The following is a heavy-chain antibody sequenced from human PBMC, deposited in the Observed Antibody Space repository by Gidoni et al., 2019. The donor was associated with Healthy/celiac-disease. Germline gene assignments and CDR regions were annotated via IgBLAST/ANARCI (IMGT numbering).Heavy chain of an antibody. J-gene: IGHJ4*02. V-gene: IGHV3-30-3*01. Sequence: GFTFSSYAMHWVRQAPGKGLEWVAVISYDGSNKYYADSVKGQFTISRDNSKNTLYLQMNSLRAADTAVYYCARDAYDGYYFDYWGQGTLVTVSS. CDR1: GFTFSSYA. CDR2: ISYDGSNK. CDR3: ARDAYDGYYFDY. D-gene: IGHD3-22*01.